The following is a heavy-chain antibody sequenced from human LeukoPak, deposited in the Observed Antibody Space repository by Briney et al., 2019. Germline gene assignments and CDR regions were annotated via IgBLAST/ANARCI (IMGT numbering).Heavy chain of an antibody. D-gene: IGHD6-19*01. J-gene: IGHJ4*02. CDR2: IYGGGST. CDR3: ARRGDSSGWFDY. CDR1: GFTVSSNY. V-gene: IGHV3-53*01. Sequence: GGSLRLSCAASGFTVSSNYLTWVRQAPGKGLEWVSVIYGGGSTYYADSVKGRFTISRDNSKNTLYLQMHSLRAEDTAVYYCARRGDSSGWFDYWGQGTLVTVSS.